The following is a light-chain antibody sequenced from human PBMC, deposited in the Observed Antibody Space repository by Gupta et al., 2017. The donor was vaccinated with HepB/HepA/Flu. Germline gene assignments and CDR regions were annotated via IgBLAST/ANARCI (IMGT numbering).Light chain of an antibody. CDR2: WSS. J-gene: IGKJ2*01. CDR3: QQYYTTPYT. Sequence: DIVMTQSPDSLAASLGESATINCKSSQSVLFSSKNKNYLAWYQQKPGQPPKRLIYWSSTRQSGVPERFSGSGSGTDFTLTNSSLQDEDVAVYYCQQYYTTPYTFGRGTKVEIK. CDR1: QSVLFSSKNKNY. V-gene: IGKV4-1*01.